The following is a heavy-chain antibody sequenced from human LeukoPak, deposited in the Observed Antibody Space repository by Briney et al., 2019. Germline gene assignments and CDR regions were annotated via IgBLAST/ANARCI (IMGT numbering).Heavy chain of an antibody. J-gene: IGHJ4*02. CDR1: GYSIRSGYY. V-gene: IGHV4-38-2*01. D-gene: IGHD5-18*01. Sequence: NPSETLSLTCAVSGYSIRSGYYWGWIRQPPGKGLEWIGSIYHSGSTHYNPSLKSRVTISIDMSKNHLSLEVTSVTASDTAVYYCAKNGYQYGFDWWGQGTLVTVSS. CDR2: IYHSGST. CDR3: AKNGYQYGFDW.